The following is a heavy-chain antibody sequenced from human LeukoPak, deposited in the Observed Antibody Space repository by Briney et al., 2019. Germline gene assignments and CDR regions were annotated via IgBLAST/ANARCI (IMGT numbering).Heavy chain of an antibody. CDR3: VGGATEAD. V-gene: IGHV3-20*04. D-gene: IGHD1-14*01. J-gene: IGHJ4*01. Sequence: GSLRLSRAPSGFTFGEDGMSCVCQAPGGGLEWVCDVSSTGEVTNEADSAKGRFTNSRDNAKNSLYLQMHSLRAEDTALYFCVGGATEADWGRGPVVLVS. CDR1: GFTFGEDG. CDR2: VSSTGEVT.